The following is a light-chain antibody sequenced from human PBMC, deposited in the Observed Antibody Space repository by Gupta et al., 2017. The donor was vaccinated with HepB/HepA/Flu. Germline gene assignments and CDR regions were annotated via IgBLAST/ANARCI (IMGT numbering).Light chain of an antibody. CDR2: DAS. CDR3: QQRSNLRS. Sequence: EIVLTQSPATLSLSPGERATRSCRASQSVSSYLAWYQQKPGQAPRLLIYDASNRATGIPARFSGGGYETDFTLTSSRREDEDFAVYYVQQRSNLRSFGGGTKVEIK. CDR1: QSVSSY. J-gene: IGKJ4*01. V-gene: IGKV3-11*01.